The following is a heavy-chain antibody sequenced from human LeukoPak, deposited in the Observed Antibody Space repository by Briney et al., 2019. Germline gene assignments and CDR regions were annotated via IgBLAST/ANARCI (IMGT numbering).Heavy chain of an antibody. J-gene: IGHJ4*02. Sequence: SVKVSCKASGGTFSSYTIGWVRQAPGQGLEWMGRIIPILGIANYAQKFQGRVTITADKSTSTAYMELSSLRSEDTAVYYCARDPLATDPDFDYWGQGTLVTVSS. CDR3: ARDPLATDPDFDY. V-gene: IGHV1-69*04. D-gene: IGHD6-13*01. CDR2: IIPILGIA. CDR1: GGTFSSYT.